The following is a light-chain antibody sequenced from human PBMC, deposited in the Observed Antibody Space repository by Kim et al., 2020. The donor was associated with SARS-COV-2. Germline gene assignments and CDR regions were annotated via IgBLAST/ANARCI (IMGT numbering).Light chain of an antibody. Sequence: GQSVTIPCPGTSSDVGTYARVSWYQQPPGTAPKLMIYEVNDRPSGAPDRFSGSKSGNTASLTISGLQPEDEADYYCSSYTSSNTYVFGTGTKVT. J-gene: IGLJ1*01. CDR3: SSYTSSNTYV. CDR2: EVN. CDR1: SSDVGTYAR. V-gene: IGLV2-18*02.